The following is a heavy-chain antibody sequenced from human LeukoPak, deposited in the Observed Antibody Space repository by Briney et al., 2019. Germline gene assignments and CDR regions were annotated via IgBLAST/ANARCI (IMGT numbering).Heavy chain of an antibody. J-gene: IGHJ5*02. V-gene: IGHV1-69*05. CDR2: IIPIFGTP. CDR3: ARGRPAGINWFDP. Sequence: ASVKVSCKASGGTFSSYAISWVRQAPGQGLEWMGGIIPIFGTPKYAQKSQGRVTITTDESTSTAYMELSSLRSEDTAVYYCARGRPAGINWFDPWGQGTLVTVSS. D-gene: IGHD3-10*01. CDR1: GGTFSSYA.